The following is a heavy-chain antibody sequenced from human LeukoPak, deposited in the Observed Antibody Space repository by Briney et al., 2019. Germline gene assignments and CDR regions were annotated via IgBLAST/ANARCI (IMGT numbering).Heavy chain of an antibody. CDR2: INPIFRTS. Sequence: SVKVSCKASGGTFRSSAISWVRQAPGQGLEWMGGINPIFRTSNYAQKFEGKVTITADESTSTAYMELSSLKSEDTAVYYCARGGGIFGVLSTAHYYGMDVWGQGTTVIVAS. CDR3: ARGGGIFGVLSTAHYYGMDV. V-gene: IGHV1-69*13. D-gene: IGHD3-3*01. CDR1: GGTFRSSA. J-gene: IGHJ6*02.